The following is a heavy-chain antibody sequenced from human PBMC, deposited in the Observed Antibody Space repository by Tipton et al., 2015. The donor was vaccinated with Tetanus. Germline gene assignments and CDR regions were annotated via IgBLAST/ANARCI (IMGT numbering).Heavy chain of an antibody. D-gene: IGHD1-20*01. V-gene: IGHV4-34*01. Sequence: TLSLTCAVYGGSFSGYYWSWIRQPPGKGLEWIGEINHSGSTNYNPSLKSRVTISVDTSKNQFSLKLSSVTAADTAVYYCAKDIVRRVTGTPHYYYYYGMDVWGQGTTVTVSS. CDR2: INHSGST. CDR3: AKDIVRRVTGTPHYYYYYGMDV. J-gene: IGHJ6*02. CDR1: GGSFSGYY.